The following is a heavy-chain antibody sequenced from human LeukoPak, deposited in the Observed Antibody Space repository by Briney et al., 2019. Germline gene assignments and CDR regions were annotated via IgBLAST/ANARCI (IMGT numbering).Heavy chain of an antibody. CDR3: AKVRVDAYVSPNDY. D-gene: IGHD3-16*01. CDR2: ISYDGSTK. V-gene: IGHV3-30*18. Sequence: GGSLRLSCAASGFNFRSYGMHWVRQAPGMGLEWVAIISYDGSTKYYADSVKGRFTISRDNSRNTLYLEMNSLGGEDTALYYCAKVRVDAYVSPNDYWGRGTLVTVSS. CDR1: GFNFRSYG. J-gene: IGHJ4*02.